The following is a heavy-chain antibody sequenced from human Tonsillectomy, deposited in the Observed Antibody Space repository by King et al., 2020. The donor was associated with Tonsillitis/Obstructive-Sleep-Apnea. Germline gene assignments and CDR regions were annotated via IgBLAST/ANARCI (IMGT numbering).Heavy chain of an antibody. CDR1: GFTFSSYA. Sequence: VQLVQSGGGLVQPGGSQRLSCSASGFTFSSYAMHWVRQAPGKGLEYVSAISSNGGSTYYADSVKGRFTISRDNSKNTLYLQMSSLRAEDTAVYYCVKSRDRTIFGVVIMGYYWGQGTLVTVSS. CDR3: VKSRDRTIFGVVIMGYY. V-gene: IGHV3-64D*06. D-gene: IGHD3-3*01. J-gene: IGHJ4*02. CDR2: ISSNGGST.